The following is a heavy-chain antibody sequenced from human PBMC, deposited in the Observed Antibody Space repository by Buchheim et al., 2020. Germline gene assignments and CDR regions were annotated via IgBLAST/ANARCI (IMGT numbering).Heavy chain of an antibody. CDR2: ISGSGGST. CDR1: GFTFSSYA. CDR3: AKATIFGVVNYGMDV. J-gene: IGHJ6*02. Sequence: EVQLLESGGGLVQTGGSLRLSCAASGFTFSSYAMSWVRQAPGKGLEWVSGISGSGGSTYYADSVKVRFTISRDNSKNTRYLQMNSLRAEDTAVYYCAKATIFGVVNYGMDVWGQGTT. D-gene: IGHD3-3*01. V-gene: IGHV3-23*01.